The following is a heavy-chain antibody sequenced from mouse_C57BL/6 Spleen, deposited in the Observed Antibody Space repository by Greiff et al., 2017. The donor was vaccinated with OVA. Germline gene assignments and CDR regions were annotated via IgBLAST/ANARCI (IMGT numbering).Heavy chain of an antibody. V-gene: IGHV1-64*01. J-gene: IGHJ3*01. CDR3: ARWVDYDGFAY. Sequence: QVQLQQPGAELVKPGASVKLSCKASGYTFTSYWMHWVKQRPGQGLEWIGMIHPNSGSTNYNEKCKSKATLTVDKSSSTAYMQLSSLTSEDSAVYYCARWVDYDGFAYWGQGTLVTVSA. CDR1: GYTFTSYW. D-gene: IGHD2-4*01. CDR2: IHPNSGST.